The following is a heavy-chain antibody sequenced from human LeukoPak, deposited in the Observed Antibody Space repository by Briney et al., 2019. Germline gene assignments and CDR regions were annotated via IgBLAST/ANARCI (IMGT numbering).Heavy chain of an antibody. D-gene: IGHD3-10*01. Sequence: SETLSLTCAVYGGSFSGYYWSWIRQPAGKGLEWIGRIYTSGSTNYNPSLKSRVTISVDTSKNQFSLKLSSVTAADTAVYYCARGLHGGYYYMDVWGKGTTVTVSS. CDR3: ARGLHGGYYYMDV. CDR2: IYTSGST. J-gene: IGHJ6*03. V-gene: IGHV4-59*10. CDR1: GGSFSGYY.